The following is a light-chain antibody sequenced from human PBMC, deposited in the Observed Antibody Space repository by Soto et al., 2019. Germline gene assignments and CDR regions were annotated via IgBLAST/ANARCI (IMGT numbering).Light chain of an antibody. J-gene: IGKJ3*01. Sequence: EIVLTQSPGTLSLSPGERATLSCRASQSVSSSYLAWYQQKPGQAPRLLIYGASSRATGIPDRFSGSGSGNDFHLPISRGEPEDFVGYFCQRCVSSSFIFAPGTKGDI. CDR2: GAS. CDR1: QSVSSSY. CDR3: QRCVSSSFI. V-gene: IGKV3-20*01.